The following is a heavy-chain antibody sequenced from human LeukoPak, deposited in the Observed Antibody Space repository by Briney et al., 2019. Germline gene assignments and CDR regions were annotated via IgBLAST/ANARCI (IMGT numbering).Heavy chain of an antibody. CDR2: ISSSSSYI. CDR1: GFTFNRYN. CDR3: ARVLERYFDWLRGYMDV. Sequence: GGSLRLSCAASGFTFNRYNMNWVRQAPGKGLEWVSSISSSSSYIYYADSVKGRFTISRDNAKNSLYLQMNSLRAEDTAVYYCARVLERYFDWLRGYMDVWGKGTTVTVSS. V-gene: IGHV3-21*01. J-gene: IGHJ6*03. D-gene: IGHD3-9*01.